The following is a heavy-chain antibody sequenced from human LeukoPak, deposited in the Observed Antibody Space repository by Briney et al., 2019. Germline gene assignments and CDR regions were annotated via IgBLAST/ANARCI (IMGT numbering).Heavy chain of an antibody. CDR3: ARDVGSTVTEGDAFDI. V-gene: IGHV4-31*03. CDR2: IYYSGST. CDR1: GGSISNGGYY. D-gene: IGHD4-17*01. Sequence: PSETLSLTCTVSGGSISNGGYYWSWIRQHPGKGLEWIGYIYYSGSTYYNPSLKSRVTISVDTSKNQFSLKLSSVTAADTAVYYCARDVGSTVTEGDAFDIWGQGTMVTVSS. J-gene: IGHJ3*02.